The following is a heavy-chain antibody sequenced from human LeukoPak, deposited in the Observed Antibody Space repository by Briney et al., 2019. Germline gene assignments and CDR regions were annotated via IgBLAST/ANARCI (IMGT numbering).Heavy chain of an antibody. D-gene: IGHD4-17*01. CDR2: IYYSGST. CDR3: ARDPGDYSLYYYYGMDV. Sequence: SETLSLTCTVSGGSISSYYWSWIRQPPGKGLEWIGYIYYSGSTNYNPSLKSRVTISVDTSKNQFSLKLSSVTAADTAVYYCARDPGDYSLYYYYGMDVWGQGTTVTVSS. V-gene: IGHV4-59*01. CDR1: GGSISSYY. J-gene: IGHJ6*02.